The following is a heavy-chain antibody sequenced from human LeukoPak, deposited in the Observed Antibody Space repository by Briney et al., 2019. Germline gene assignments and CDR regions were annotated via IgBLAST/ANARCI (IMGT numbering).Heavy chain of an antibody. J-gene: IGHJ3*02. V-gene: IGHV3-7*01. Sequence: GGSLRLSCAASDFSFSRYWMTWVRQAPGKGLEWVANIKGDGSLKYYVDSVKGRFTISRDNAQNSLYLQMDSLRAEDTAIYDVFDIWGQGTVVTVSS. CDR1: DFSFSRYW. CDR3: FDI. CDR2: IKGDGSLK.